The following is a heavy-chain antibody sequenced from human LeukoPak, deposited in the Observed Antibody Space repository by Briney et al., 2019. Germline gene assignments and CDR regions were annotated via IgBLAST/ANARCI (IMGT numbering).Heavy chain of an antibody. CDR2: INHSGST. J-gene: IGHJ5*02. D-gene: IGHD2-15*01. Sequence: SETLSLTCAVYGGSFSGYYWSWIRQPPGKGLEWIGEINHSGSTNYNPSLKSRVTMSVDTSKNQFSLKLSSVTAADTAVYYCAREGGYCSGGSCPRGNNWFDPWGQGTLVTVSS. CDR1: GGSFSGYY. CDR3: AREGGYCSGGSCPRGNNWFDP. V-gene: IGHV4-34*01.